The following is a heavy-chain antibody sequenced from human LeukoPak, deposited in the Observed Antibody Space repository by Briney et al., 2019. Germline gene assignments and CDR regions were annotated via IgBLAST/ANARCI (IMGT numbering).Heavy chain of an antibody. Sequence: GGSLRLSCAASGFTFSSYAMSWVRQAPGKGLEWVSAISGSGGSTYYADSVKGRFTISRDNSKNTLYLQMNSLRAEDTAVYYCASPIPGDIDWNAPNYYYYGMDVWGQGTTVTVSS. CDR1: GFTFSSYA. CDR2: ISGSGGST. CDR3: ASPIPGDIDWNAPNYYYYGMDV. V-gene: IGHV3-23*01. D-gene: IGHD2-15*01. J-gene: IGHJ6*02.